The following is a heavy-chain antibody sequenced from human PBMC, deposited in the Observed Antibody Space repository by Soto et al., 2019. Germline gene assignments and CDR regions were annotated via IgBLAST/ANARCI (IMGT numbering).Heavy chain of an antibody. V-gene: IGHV1-3*01. J-gene: IGHJ3*02. CDR1: GYGFTGDV. D-gene: IGHD3-22*01. Sequence: SVKVDCKTSGYGFTGDVVRCGRLTPGQRPEWMGWIDPGNGHIQYSQNFQGRVTITRDTSANTAYMELSSLRSEDTAVYYCARVRYYHSSGYWDGLDIWGPGTEVTLPS. CDR3: ARVRYYHSSGYWDGLDI. CDR2: IDPGNGHI.